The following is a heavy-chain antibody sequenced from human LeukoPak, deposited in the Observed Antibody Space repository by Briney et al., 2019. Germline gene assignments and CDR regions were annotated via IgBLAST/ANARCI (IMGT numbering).Heavy chain of an antibody. Sequence: GGSLRLSCAASGFTFSSYAMHWVRQAPGKGLEYVSAISGNGANTFYANSVKGRFTISRDNSKNTLYLQMGSLRAEDMAVYYCAREHRWLQSMSEYFQHWGQGTLVTVSS. D-gene: IGHD5-24*01. CDR3: AREHRWLQSMSEYFQH. V-gene: IGHV3-64*01. CDR1: GFTFSSYA. CDR2: ISGNGANT. J-gene: IGHJ1*01.